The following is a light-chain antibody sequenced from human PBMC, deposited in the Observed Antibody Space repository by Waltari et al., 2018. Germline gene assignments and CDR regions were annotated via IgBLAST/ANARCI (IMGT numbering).Light chain of an antibody. J-gene: IGLJ2*01. CDR3: ATWDDSLIGLV. V-gene: IGLV1-44*01. CDR2: SNN. Sequence: QSVLTQPPSASATPGQRVIISCSGSRSNIGSNTVNWYQQLQGTAPKLLILSNNERPSGVPGRFSGSKSGTSASLAISGLQSEDEADYYCATWDDSLIGLVFGGGTKLTVL. CDR1: RSNIGSNT.